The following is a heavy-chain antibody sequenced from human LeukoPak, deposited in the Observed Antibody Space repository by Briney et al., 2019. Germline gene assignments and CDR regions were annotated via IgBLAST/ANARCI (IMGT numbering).Heavy chain of an antibody. Sequence: SETLSHTCTVSGDSISSGGYYWSWIRQHPGKGLEWIGYIYYSGSTYYNPSLKSRITISVDTSKNQFSLNLSSVTAADTAVYYCARVTKSGSYFEGVSWFDPWGQGTLVTVPS. CDR1: GDSISSGGYY. V-gene: IGHV4-31*03. D-gene: IGHD1-26*01. CDR2: IYYSGST. CDR3: ARVTKSGSYFEGVSWFDP. J-gene: IGHJ5*02.